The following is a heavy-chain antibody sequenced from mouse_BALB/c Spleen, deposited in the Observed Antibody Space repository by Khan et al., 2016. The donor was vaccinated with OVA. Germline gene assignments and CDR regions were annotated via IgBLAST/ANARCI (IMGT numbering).Heavy chain of an antibody. V-gene: IGHV5-9-3*01. Sequence: EVELVESGGGLVKPGGSLKLSCAASGFSFSSYAMSWVRQTPEKRLEWVATISSGGSYTSYLASLKGRFTISRDNAKNTLYLQMSSLTSDDTAMYYCASHYYDVTNSSYAMDYWGQGTSVTVSS. D-gene: IGHD1-1*01. J-gene: IGHJ4*01. CDR2: ISSGGSYT. CDR1: GFSFSSYA. CDR3: ASHYYDVTNSSYAMDY.